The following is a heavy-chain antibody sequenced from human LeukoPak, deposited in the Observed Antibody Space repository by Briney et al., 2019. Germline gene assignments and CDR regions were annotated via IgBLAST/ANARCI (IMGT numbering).Heavy chain of an antibody. CDR2: IYYSGST. CDR1: GGSVSSGSYY. V-gene: IGHV4-61*01. CDR3: ARGGSIAAHRGMDV. Sequence: PSETLSLTCTVSGGSVSSGSYYWSWIRQPPGKGLEWIGYIYYSGSTNYNPSLKSRVTISVDTSKNQFSLKLSSVTAADTAVYYCARGGSIAAHRGMDVWGQGTTVTVSS. J-gene: IGHJ6*02. D-gene: IGHD6-6*01.